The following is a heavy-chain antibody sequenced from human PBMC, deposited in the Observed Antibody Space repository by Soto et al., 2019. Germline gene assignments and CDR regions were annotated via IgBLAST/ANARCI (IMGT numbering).Heavy chain of an antibody. CDR1: GGTFSSYA. D-gene: IGHD2-15*01. V-gene: IGHV1-69*06. Sequence: SVKVSCKASGGTFSSYAISWVRQAPGQGLEWMGGIIPIFGTANYAQKFQGRVTITADKSTSTAYMELSSLSSEDTAVYYCARDLGPLCSGGSCYHNWFDPWGQGTLVTVSS. CDR2: IIPIFGTA. CDR3: ARDLGPLCSGGSCYHNWFDP. J-gene: IGHJ5*02.